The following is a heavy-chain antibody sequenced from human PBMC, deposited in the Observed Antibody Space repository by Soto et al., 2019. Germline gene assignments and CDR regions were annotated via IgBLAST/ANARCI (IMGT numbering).Heavy chain of an antibody. Sequence: QVQLVESAGGVVQPGTSLRLSCSASGFSFDAYGMHWVRQTPGKGLEWVAVISYDGSHRTYGDSVKGRFTISRDNSKNTVHLQMNRLRAQDTALYYCTKEGRGYGGFDPNSYFENWGQGTQVTVSS. CDR3: TKEGRGYGGFDPNSYFEN. CDR2: ISYDGSHR. CDR1: GFSFDAYG. V-gene: IGHV3-30*18. J-gene: IGHJ4*02. D-gene: IGHD5-12*01.